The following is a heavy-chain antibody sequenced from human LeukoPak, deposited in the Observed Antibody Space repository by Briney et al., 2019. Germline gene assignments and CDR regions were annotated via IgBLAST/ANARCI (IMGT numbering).Heavy chain of an antibody. CDR1: GGSMSGFF. CDR3: ARTSRHFYGSGTNLTPWPAGMDV. D-gene: IGHD3-10*01. CDR2: IYYSGSST. J-gene: IGHJ6*02. V-gene: IGHV4-59*01. Sequence: SETLSLTCTVSGGSMSGFFWTWLRQPPGRELEWLGSIYYSGSSTKYNPSLKSRVTISVDTSKSQFSLNLNSATAADTAVYYCARTSRHFYGSGTNLTPWPAGMDVWGQGTTVTVSS.